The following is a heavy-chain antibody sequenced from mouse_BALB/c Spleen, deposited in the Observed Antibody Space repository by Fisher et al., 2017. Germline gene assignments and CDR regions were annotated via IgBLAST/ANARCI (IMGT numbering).Heavy chain of an antibody. J-gene: IGHJ4*01. CDR3: TRRGYAMDY. Sequence: KFKGKATLTVDTSSSTAYMQLSSLTSEDSAVYYCTRRGYAMDYWGQGTSVTVSS. V-gene: IGHV1-50*01.